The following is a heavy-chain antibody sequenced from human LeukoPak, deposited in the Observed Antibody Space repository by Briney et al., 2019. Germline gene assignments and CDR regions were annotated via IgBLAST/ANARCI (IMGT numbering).Heavy chain of an antibody. V-gene: IGHV3-30*03. CDR2: ISYDGSNK. CDR3: AREYHSHYDFWSGYYNLDY. D-gene: IGHD3-3*01. J-gene: IGHJ4*02. Sequence: GGSLRLSCAASGFTFSSYSMNRVPQAPGKGLEWVAVISYDGSNKYYAESVKGRFTISRDNSKNTLYLQMNSLRAEDTAVYYCAREYHSHYDFWSGYYNLDYWGQGTLVTVSS. CDR1: GFTFSSYS.